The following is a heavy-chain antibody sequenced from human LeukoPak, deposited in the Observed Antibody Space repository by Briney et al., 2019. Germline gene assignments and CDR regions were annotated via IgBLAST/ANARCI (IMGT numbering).Heavy chain of an antibody. D-gene: IGHD5-24*01. J-gene: IGHJ3*02. V-gene: IGHV5-51*01. CDR1: GYSFPTYW. CDR3: ARRGGDGHNYFHI. CDR2: IYPGDSAT. Sequence: GESLKISCEGSGYSFPTYWIGWVRQMPGKGLEWMGIIYPGDSATRYRPSFQGQVTMSAAKSISTAYLQWSSLKASDTALYYCARRGGDGHNYFHIWGQGTMVTVSS.